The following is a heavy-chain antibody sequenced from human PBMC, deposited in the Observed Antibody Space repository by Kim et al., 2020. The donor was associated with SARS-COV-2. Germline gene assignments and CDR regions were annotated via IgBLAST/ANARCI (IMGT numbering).Heavy chain of an antibody. V-gene: IGHV1-46*01. D-gene: IGHD3-22*01. J-gene: IGHJ5*02. Sequence: ASVKVSCTASGDTFGNFYMHWVRQARGQGLEWMGVINPSGGSPTYSQKFQGRVTMTSDTSTSTVYMELSSLRSEDAAIYYCARDLGPTYYYDGSGHYQTWNYNWLGPWGQGTPVSVSS. CDR1: GDTFGNFY. CDR3: ARDLGPTYYYDGSGHYQTWNYNWLGP. CDR2: INPSGGSP.